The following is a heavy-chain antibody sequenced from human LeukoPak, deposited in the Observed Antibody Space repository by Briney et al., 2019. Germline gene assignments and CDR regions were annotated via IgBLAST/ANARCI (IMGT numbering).Heavy chain of an antibody. D-gene: IGHD3-22*01. J-gene: IGHJ4*02. Sequence: SETLSLTCTVSGGSISSYYWSWIRQPPGKGLEWIGYIYYSGSTNYNPSLKSRVTISVDTSKNQFSLKLSSVTAADTAVYYCARPYYDSSGHLDYWGQGTLVTVSS. CDR2: IYYSGST. CDR1: GGSISSYY. CDR3: ARPYYDSSGHLDY. V-gene: IGHV4-59*01.